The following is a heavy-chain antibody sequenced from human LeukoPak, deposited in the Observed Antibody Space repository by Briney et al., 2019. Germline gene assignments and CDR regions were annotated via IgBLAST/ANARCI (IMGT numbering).Heavy chain of an antibody. V-gene: IGHV3-23*01. CDR3: ARKDPGLNPFDL. CDR2: INSNSGDT. J-gene: IGHJ4*02. CDR1: GFSFSTSP. D-gene: IGHD1-14*01. Sequence: GGSLRLSCAASGFSFSTSPMSWVRQAPGKGLEWVSGINSNSGDTPYADFAKGRFTISRDNSKNTLYLQMNSLRVEDTAVYYCARKDPGLNPFDLWGQGTLVTGSS.